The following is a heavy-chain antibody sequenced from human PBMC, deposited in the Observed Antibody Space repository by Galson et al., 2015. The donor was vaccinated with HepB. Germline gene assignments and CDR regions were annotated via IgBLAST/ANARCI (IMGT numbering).Heavy chain of an antibody. Sequence: SVKVSCKASGYTFTGYYMHWVRQVPGQGLEWMGWINPNSGGTNYAQKFQGWVTMTRDTSISTAYMELSRLKSDDTAVYYCGREEIGELGMGDYYYYGMDVWAQGTTVTVSS. V-gene: IGHV1-2*04. CDR2: INPNSGGT. CDR1: GYTFTGYY. J-gene: IGHJ6*02. D-gene: IGHD7-27*01. CDR3: GREEIGELGMGDYYYYGMDV.